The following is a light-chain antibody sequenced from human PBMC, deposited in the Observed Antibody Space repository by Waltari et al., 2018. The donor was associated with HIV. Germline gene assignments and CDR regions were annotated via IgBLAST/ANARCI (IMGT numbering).Light chain of an antibody. CDR1: SSNIGSHS. J-gene: IGLJ3*02. V-gene: IGLV1-47*01. CDR2: RNN. CDR3: ATRDGSLKV. Sequence: QSVLTQPPSASGTPGQGVTISCVGDSSNIGSHSVYWYQQLPGTAPKVLIYRNNQRPSGVPDRFSGSKSGASASLTISGLRSADEAVYFCATRDGSLKVFGGGTKLTVL.